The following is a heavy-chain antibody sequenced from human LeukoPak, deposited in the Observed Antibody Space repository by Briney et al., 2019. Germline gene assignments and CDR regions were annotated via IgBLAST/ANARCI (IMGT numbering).Heavy chain of an antibody. CDR1: GGSISSSGYY. Sequence: KSSETLSLTCTVSGGSISSSGYYWGWIRQPPGKGLECIGTPYYSGSTYYSPSLRGRVTISVDTSKNQFSLKLTSVTAADTAVYYCARLGYCSTTFCPKTKDAFDIWGQGTMVTVSS. J-gene: IGHJ3*02. CDR2: PYYSGST. CDR3: ARLGYCSTTFCPKTKDAFDI. D-gene: IGHD2-2*03. V-gene: IGHV4-39*01.